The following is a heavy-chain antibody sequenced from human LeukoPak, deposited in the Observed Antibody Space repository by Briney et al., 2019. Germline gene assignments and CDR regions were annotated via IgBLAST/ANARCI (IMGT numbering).Heavy chain of an antibody. V-gene: IGHV1-69*06. CDR2: IIPIFGTA. D-gene: IGHD6-19*01. CDR3: ASSSGWFFPLGDY. Sequence: ASVKVSCKASGGTFSSYAISWVRQAPGQGLECMGGIIPIFGTANYAQKFQGRVTITADKSTSTAYMELSSLRSEDTAVYYCASSSGWFFPLGDYWGQGTLVTVSS. CDR1: GGTFSSYA. J-gene: IGHJ4*02.